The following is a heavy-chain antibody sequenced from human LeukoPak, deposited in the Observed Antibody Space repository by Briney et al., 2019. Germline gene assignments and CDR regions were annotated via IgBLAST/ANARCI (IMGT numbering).Heavy chain of an antibody. V-gene: IGHV4-59*01. CDR1: GGSISIYY. Sequence: SETLSLTCTVSGGSISIYYWSWIRQPPGKGLEWIGYIYYSGSTNYNPSLKSRVTISVDTSKNQFSLKLSSVTAADTAVYYCARGPPLYYYYMDVWGKGTTVTVSS. CDR3: ARGPPLYYYYMDV. J-gene: IGHJ6*03. CDR2: IYYSGST.